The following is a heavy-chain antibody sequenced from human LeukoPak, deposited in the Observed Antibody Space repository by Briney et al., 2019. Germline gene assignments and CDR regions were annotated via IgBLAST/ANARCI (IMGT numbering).Heavy chain of an antibody. D-gene: IGHD2-2*01. CDR1: GYSISSGYY. CDR3: ASGTVLPAAPWGYFDY. V-gene: IGHV4-38-2*02. Sequence: ASETLSLTCTVSGYSISSGYYWGWIRQPPGKGLELIGSIYHSGSTYYNPSLKSRVTISVDTSKNQFSLKLSSVTAADTAVYYCASGTVLPAAPWGYFDYWGQRTLVTVSS. J-gene: IGHJ4*02. CDR2: IYHSGST.